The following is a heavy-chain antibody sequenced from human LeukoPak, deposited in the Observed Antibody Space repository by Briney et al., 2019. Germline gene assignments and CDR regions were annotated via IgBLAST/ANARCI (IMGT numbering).Heavy chain of an antibody. CDR2: ITTYNGNT. V-gene: IGHV1-18*01. D-gene: IGHD4-17*01. CDR1: GYTFTSYP. CDR3: ARGYDYGDYVGDFDY. J-gene: IGHJ4*02. Sequence: ASVKVSCKASGYTFTSYPISWVRQAPGQGLEWVGWITTYNGNTNYAQKPQGRVTMITDTSTSTAYMDLRGLRSDDTAVYYCARGYDYGDYVGDFDYWGQGTLVTVSS.